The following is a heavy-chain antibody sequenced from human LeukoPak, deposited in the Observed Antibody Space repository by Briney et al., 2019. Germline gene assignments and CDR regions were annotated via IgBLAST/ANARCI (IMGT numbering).Heavy chain of an antibody. V-gene: IGHV4-30-4*01. CDR2: IYYSGST. D-gene: IGHD2-2*01. J-gene: IGHJ4*02. Sequence: SETLSLTCTVSGGSISSGDYYWSWIRQPPGKGLEWIGYIYYSGSTYYNPSLKSRVTISVDTSKNQFSLKLSSVTAADTAVYYCARHFDRLGYCSSTSCSLDCWGQGTLVTVSS. CDR1: GGSISSGDYY. CDR3: ARHFDRLGYCSSTSCSLDC.